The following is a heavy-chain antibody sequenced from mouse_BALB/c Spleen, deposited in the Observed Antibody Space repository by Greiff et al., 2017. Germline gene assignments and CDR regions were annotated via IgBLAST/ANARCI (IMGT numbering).Heavy chain of an antibody. CDR2: ISTYYGDA. V-gene: IGHV1S137*01. D-gene: IGHD2-2*01. J-gene: IGHJ4*01. CDR1: GYTFTDYA. Sequence: LQESGAELVRPGVSVKISCKGSGYTFTDYAMHWVKQSHAKSLEWIGVISTYYGDASYNQKFKGKATMTVDKSSSTAYMELARLTSEDSAIYYCARWLRYAMDYWGQGTSVTVSS. CDR3: ARWLRYAMDY.